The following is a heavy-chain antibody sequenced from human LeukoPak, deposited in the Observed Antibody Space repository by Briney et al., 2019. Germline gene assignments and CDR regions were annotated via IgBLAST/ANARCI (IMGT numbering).Heavy chain of an antibody. J-gene: IGHJ5*02. D-gene: IGHD6-19*01. Sequence: GGALRLSCAASGFTFSSYDMTWVRQAPGRGLEWVSSIRPSGDNTYYGDSVKGRFTISRDNAKNSLYLQMNSLRAEDTAVYYCARDRYSSGWLWFDPWGQGTLVTVSS. V-gene: IGHV3-21*01. CDR1: GFTFSSYD. CDR2: IRPSGDNT. CDR3: ARDRYSSGWLWFDP.